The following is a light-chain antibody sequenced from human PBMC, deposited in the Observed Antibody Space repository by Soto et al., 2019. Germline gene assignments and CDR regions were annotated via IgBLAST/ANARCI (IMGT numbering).Light chain of an antibody. Sequence: EIVLTQSPGTLSLSPGERATFSCRASQSVSSSYLAWYQQKPGQTPRVLIYGAARRATGIPDRFSGSGSGTDFTLSISRLEPEDFAVYYCQHYGSSTSITFGQGTRLESK. V-gene: IGKV3-20*01. CDR3: QHYGSSTSIT. CDR1: QSVSSSY. J-gene: IGKJ5*01. CDR2: GAA.